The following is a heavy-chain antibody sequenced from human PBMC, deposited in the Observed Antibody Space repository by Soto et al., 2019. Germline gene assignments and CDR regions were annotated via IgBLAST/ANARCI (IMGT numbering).Heavy chain of an antibody. D-gene: IGHD3-3*01. J-gene: IGHJ6*02. CDR2: ISYDGSNK. V-gene: IGHV3-30-3*01. CDR3: AREPSGDYLPYYYYYGMDV. Sequence: QVQLVESGGGVVQPGRSLRLSCAASGFTFSSYAMHWVRQAPGKGLEWVAVISYDGSNKYYADSVKGRFTISRDNSKNTLYLQMNSLRAEDTAVYYCAREPSGDYLPYYYYYGMDVWGQGTTVTVSS. CDR1: GFTFSSYA.